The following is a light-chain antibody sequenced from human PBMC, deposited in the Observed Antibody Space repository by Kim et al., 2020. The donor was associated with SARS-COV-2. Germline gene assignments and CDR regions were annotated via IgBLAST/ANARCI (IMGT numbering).Light chain of an antibody. CDR3: QQYNSNSGT. Sequence: DIQMTQSPSTLSASIGDRVTITCRASRSISSWLAWYQQKPGKAPKLLIYQASSLKSGVPSRFSGSGSGTEFTLTISSLQPDDFASYYCQQYNSNSGTFGQGTKVDIK. J-gene: IGKJ1*01. CDR2: QAS. V-gene: IGKV1-5*03. CDR1: RSISSW.